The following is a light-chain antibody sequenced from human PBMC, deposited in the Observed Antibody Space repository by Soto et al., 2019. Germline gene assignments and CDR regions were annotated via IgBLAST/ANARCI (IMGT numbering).Light chain of an antibody. CDR1: AGAVTSGYY. CDR3: LIFYGGVWV. V-gene: IGLV7-43*01. CDR2: STS. J-gene: IGLJ3*02. Sequence: QAVVTQEPSLTVSPGGTVTLTCASSAGAVTSGYYPNWFQQKPGQAPRALIYSTSNKYSWTPARFSGSLLGGNAALTVSGVQPEDEADYYCLIFYGGVWVFGGGTKVTVL.